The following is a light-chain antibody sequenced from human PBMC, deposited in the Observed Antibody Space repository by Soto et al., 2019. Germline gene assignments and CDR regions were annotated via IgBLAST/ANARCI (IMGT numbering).Light chain of an antibody. CDR2: EVS. CDR1: SIDVGGYNY. V-gene: IGLV2-14*01. CDR3: SSYTSSSTWV. J-gene: IGLJ3*02. Sequence: QSALTQPASVSGSPGQSITISCTGTSIDVGGYNYVSWYQQHPGKATKLMIYEVSNRPSGVSNHFSGSKSGNTASLTISGLQAEDDADYYCSSYTSSSTWVFGGGTKLIVL.